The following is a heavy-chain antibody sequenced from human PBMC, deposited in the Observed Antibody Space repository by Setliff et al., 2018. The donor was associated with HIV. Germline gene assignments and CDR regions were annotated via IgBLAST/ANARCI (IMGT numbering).Heavy chain of an antibody. Sequence: SVKVSCKASGGTFSSYAISWVRQAPGQGLEWMGGIIPIFGTANYAQKFQGRVTITTDESTSTAYMELSSLRSEDTAVYYCASGVGIPYDSSGQEYFQHWGQGTLVTVSS. V-gene: IGHV1-69*05. D-gene: IGHD3-22*01. J-gene: IGHJ1*01. CDR2: IIPIFGTA. CDR3: ASGVGIPYDSSGQEYFQH. CDR1: GGTFSSYA.